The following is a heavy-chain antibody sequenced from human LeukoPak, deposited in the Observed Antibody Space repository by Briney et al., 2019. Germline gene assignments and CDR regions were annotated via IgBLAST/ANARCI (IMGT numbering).Heavy chain of an antibody. CDR2: IYYSGST. Sequence: SGGSIXSYYWSWIRQPPGKGLEWIGYIYYSGSTNYNPSLTGRVTISVDTSKNQFSLKLSSVTAADTAVYYCARVRRPLYYYDSSGYYRNAFDIWGQGTMVTVSS. CDR1: GGSIXSYY. J-gene: IGHJ3*02. V-gene: IGHV4-59*01. CDR3: ARVRRPLYYYDSSGYYRNAFDI. D-gene: IGHD3-22*01.